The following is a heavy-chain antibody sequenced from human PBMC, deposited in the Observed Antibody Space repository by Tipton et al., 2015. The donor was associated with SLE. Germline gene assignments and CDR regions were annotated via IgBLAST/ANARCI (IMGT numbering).Heavy chain of an antibody. Sequence: TLSLTCAVYGGSFSGYYWSWIRQPPGKGLEWIGEINHSGSTNYNPSLKSRVTISVDTSKNQFSLKLSSVTAADTAVYYCARDPCYYDSSGYCGGDCWGQGTLVTVSS. J-gene: IGHJ4*02. D-gene: IGHD3-22*01. V-gene: IGHV4-34*01. CDR3: ARDPCYYDSSGYCGGDC. CDR1: GGSFSGYY. CDR2: INHSGST.